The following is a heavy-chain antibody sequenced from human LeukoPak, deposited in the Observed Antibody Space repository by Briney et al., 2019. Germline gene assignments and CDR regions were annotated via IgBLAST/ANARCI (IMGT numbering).Heavy chain of an antibody. CDR1: EFTFRSYA. Sequence: GGSLRLSCSASEFTFRSYAMSGVRQAPGKGLEWVSGITGSGGSTYYADSVKGRFTISRDNSRNTLSLQMNSLRVENTAVYYCAKVLGDQRGYCDYWGQGTLVTVSS. CDR2: ITGSGGST. J-gene: IGHJ4*02. D-gene: IGHD3-16*01. V-gene: IGHV3-23*01. CDR3: AKVLGDQRGYCDY.